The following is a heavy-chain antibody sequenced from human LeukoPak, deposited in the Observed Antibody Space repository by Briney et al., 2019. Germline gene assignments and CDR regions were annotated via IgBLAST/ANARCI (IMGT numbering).Heavy chain of an antibody. CDR1: GFTFNSYA. J-gene: IGHJ4*02. V-gene: IGHV3-23*01. Sequence: GGSLRLSCAASGFTFNSYAMSWVRQAPGKGLEWVSIISASGGSTYYADSVKGRFTISRDNPKNTLYLQMNSLRAEDTAVYYCAKTRDSSSSYFDYWGQGTLVTVSS. CDR3: AKTRDSSSSYFDY. CDR2: ISASGGST. D-gene: IGHD6-6*01.